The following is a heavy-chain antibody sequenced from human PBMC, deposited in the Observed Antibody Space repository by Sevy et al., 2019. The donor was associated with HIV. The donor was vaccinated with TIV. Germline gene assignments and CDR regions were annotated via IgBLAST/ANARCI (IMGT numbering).Heavy chain of an antibody. CDR3: ARDWDIVVVPAAKAAGYYYYGMDV. Sequence: GGSLRLSCAASGFTFSSYAMSWVRQAPGKGLEWVSAISGSGGSTYYADSVKGRFTISRDNSKNTRYLQMNSLRAEDTAVYDCARDWDIVVVPAAKAAGYYYYGMDVWGQGTTVTVSS. J-gene: IGHJ6*02. V-gene: IGHV3-23*01. D-gene: IGHD2-2*01. CDR1: GFTFSSYA. CDR2: ISGSGGST.